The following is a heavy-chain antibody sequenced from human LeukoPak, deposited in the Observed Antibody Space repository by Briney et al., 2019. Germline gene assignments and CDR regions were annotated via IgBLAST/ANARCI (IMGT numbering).Heavy chain of an antibody. V-gene: IGHV4-59*01. CDR2: IYYSGST. CDR1: GGSISSYY. J-gene: IGHJ2*01. CDR3: ARGRRTGQLPTPSLSRYFDL. D-gene: IGHD2-2*01. Sequence: SETLSLTCTVSGGSISSYYWSWIRQPPGKGLEWIGYIYYSGSTNYNPSLKSRVTISVDTSKNQFSLKLSSVTAADTAVYYCARGRRTGQLPTPSLSRYFDLWGRGTLVTVSS.